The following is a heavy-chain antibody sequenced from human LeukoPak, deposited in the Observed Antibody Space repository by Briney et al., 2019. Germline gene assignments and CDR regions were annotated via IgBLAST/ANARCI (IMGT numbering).Heavy chain of an antibody. V-gene: IGHV3-23*01. D-gene: IGHD3-22*01. CDR3: AKGHYDTGTFGAFDI. Sequence: GGSLRLSCAASGFTSSLHAMTWVRQAPGKGLEWVSRISGSGGSTYYADSVKGRFTISRDNSKNTLSLQMNSLRAEDTAVYYCAKGHYDTGTFGAFDIWGQGTMVTVSS. CDR2: ISGSGGST. J-gene: IGHJ3*02. CDR1: GFTSSLHA.